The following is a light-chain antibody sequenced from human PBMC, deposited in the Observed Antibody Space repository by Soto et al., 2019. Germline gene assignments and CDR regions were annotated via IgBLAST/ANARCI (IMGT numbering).Light chain of an antibody. Sequence: QSVLTQPPSASGTPGQGVTISCSGSSSNIGDNTVDWYQQLPGMAPKLLLYANNQRPSGVPDRFSGSKSGTSASLAISGLQSEDEADYYCAAWDDNLNCVVFGGGPKLTVL. CDR1: SSNIGDNT. CDR2: ANN. J-gene: IGLJ2*01. V-gene: IGLV1-44*01. CDR3: AAWDDNLNCVV.